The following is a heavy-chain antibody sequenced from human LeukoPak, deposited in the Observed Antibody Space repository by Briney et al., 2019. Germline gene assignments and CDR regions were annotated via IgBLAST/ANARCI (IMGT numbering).Heavy chain of an antibody. CDR3: AKVGGDGTYYYYGVDV. Sequence: GGSLRLSCAASGFTFSGHWMDWVRQAPGKGLVWVARINPDGSGRDYADFVEGRFTISRDNSKNTLNLQMNSLRAQDTAVYYCAKVGGDGTYYYYGVDVWGQGTTVTVSS. J-gene: IGHJ6*02. V-gene: IGHV3-74*01. CDR2: INPDGSGR. CDR1: GFTFSGHW. D-gene: IGHD1-14*01.